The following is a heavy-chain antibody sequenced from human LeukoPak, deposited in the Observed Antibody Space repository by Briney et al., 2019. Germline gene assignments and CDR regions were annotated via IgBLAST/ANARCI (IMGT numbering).Heavy chain of an antibody. CDR2: ISTSGDII. CDR1: GFTCCSYE. Sequence: PGGYRRRYCSAYGFTCCSYEMNWVRQGQGQGLEWGVYISTSGDIIQYEDSVKVRVTISRDNAMNSLYLQMKSLRAEDTAIYYCVREGRDFGHGFDYWGQGTLVTVSA. D-gene: IGHD2-21*02. J-gene: IGHJ4*02. V-gene: IGHV3-48*03. CDR3: VREGRDFGHGFDY.